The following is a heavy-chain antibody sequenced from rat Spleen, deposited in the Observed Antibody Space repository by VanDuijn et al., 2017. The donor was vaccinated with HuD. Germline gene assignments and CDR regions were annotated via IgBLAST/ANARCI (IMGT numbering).Heavy chain of an antibody. V-gene: IGHV3-1*01. CDR2: ISYSGST. Sequence: EVQLQESGPGLVKPSQSLSLTCSVTGYPITSNYWGWIRKLPGNKMEWMGYISYSGSTGYNQSLKSRISITRDTSKNQFFLQLNSVITEDTATYYCASVNYPREDWFAYWGQGTLVTVSS. CDR1: GYPITSNY. CDR3: ASVNYPREDWFAY. D-gene: IGHD1-4*01. J-gene: IGHJ3*01.